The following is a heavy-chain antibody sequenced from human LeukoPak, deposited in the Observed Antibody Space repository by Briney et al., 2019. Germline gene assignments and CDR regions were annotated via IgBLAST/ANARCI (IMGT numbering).Heavy chain of an antibody. CDR3: ARVGPPTYYYDSSGYYPGGNWFDP. Sequence: PSETLSLTCTVSGGSISSYYWSWIRQPPGKGLEWIGYIYYSGSTNYSPSLKSRVTISVDTSKNQFSLKLSSVTAADTAVYYCARVGPPTYYYDSSGYYPGGNWFDPWGQGTLVTVSS. CDR1: GGSISSYY. D-gene: IGHD3-22*01. V-gene: IGHV4-59*01. J-gene: IGHJ5*02. CDR2: IYYSGST.